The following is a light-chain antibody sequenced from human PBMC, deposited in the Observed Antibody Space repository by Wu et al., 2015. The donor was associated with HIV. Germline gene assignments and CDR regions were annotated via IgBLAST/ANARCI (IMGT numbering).Light chain of an antibody. CDR3: QHSSDHLYT. V-gene: IGKV1-5*03. Sequence: DIQMTQSPSTLSTSVGSRVTITCRASQNINTWLAWYQQKPGKAPKLPIYKASSLESGVSSRFSGSGSGTEFTLTISSLQPDDFATYYCQHSSDHLYTFGQGTKLEIK. CDR2: KAS. CDR1: QNINTW. J-gene: IGKJ2*01.